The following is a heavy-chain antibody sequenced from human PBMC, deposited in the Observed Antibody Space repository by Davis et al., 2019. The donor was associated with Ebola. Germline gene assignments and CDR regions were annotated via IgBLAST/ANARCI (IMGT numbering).Heavy chain of an antibody. CDR2: IFSGGTT. D-gene: IGHD5-24*01. Sequence: PGGSLRLSCAASGFTFSTYVMSWVRQAPGKGLEWVSVIFSGGTTYYGDSVKGRFTISRDNSKNTLYLQMNSLRAGDTAVYYCARGDGYDDAFDIWGQGTMVTVSS. V-gene: IGHV3-53*01. CDR3: ARGDGYDDAFDI. J-gene: IGHJ3*02. CDR1: GFTFSTYV.